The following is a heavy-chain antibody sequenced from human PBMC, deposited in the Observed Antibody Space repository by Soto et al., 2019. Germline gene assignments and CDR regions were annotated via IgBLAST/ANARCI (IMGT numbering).Heavy chain of an antibody. J-gene: IGHJ4*02. V-gene: IGHV1-69*01. CDR3: ERERGYCSSTRCRDFYY. Sequence: QVQLVQSGAEVKKPGSSVKVSCKASGGTFSSYAISWVRQAPGQGLEWMGGIIPIFGTANYAQKFQGRVTITADEDTSTAYMELRSLRSEDTAVYDCERERGYCSSTRCRDFYYWGQGTLVTVSS. CDR2: IIPIFGTA. CDR1: GGTFSSYA. D-gene: IGHD2-2*01.